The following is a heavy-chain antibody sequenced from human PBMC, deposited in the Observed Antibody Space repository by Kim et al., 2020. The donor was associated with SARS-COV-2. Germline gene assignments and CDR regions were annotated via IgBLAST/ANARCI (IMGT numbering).Heavy chain of an antibody. Sequence: SVKVSCKASGGTFSSYAISWVRQAPGQGLEWMGGIIPIFGTANYAQKFQGRVTITADESTSTAYMELSSLRSEDTAVYYCARDSDSSGYHIWGDAFDIWGQGTMVTVSS. V-gene: IGHV1-69*13. CDR3: ARDSDSSGYHIWGDAFDI. D-gene: IGHD3-22*01. J-gene: IGHJ3*02. CDR1: GGTFSSYA. CDR2: IIPIFGTA.